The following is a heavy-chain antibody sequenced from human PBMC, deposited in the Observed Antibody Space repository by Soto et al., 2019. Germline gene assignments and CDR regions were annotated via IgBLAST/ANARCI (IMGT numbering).Heavy chain of an antibody. CDR3: TRGIAALSYFYYYYMDV. V-gene: IGHV3-15*01. CDR1: GFTFSNAW. Sequence: GGSLRLSCAASGFTFSNAWMSWVRQAPGKGLEWVGRIKSKTDGGTTDYAAPGKGRFTISRDDSKNRLYLQMNSLKTEDTAVYYSTRGIAALSYFYYYYMDVSGKGTTITVSS. CDR2: IKSKTDGGTT. D-gene: IGHD6-13*01. J-gene: IGHJ6*03.